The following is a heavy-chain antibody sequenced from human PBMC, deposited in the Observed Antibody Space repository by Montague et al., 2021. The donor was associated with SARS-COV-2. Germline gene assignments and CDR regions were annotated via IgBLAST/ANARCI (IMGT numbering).Heavy chain of an antibody. CDR1: GGSISSYY. CDR2: IYYSGST. J-gene: IGHJ4*02. Sequence: SETLSLTCTVSGGSISSYYWSWIRQPPGTGLEWIGYIYYSGSTNYNPSLKSRVTISVNTSKNQFSLKLSSVPAAGTAVYYCARGFDYWGQGTLVTVSS. CDR3: ARGFDY. V-gene: IGHV4-59*08.